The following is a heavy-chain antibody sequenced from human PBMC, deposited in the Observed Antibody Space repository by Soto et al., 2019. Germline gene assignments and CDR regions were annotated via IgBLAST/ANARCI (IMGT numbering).Heavy chain of an antibody. CDR1: GGSFSGYY. CDR2: INHSGST. Sequence: KPSETLSLTCAVYGGSFSGYYWSWIRQPPGKGLEWIGEINHSGSTNYNPSLKSRVTISVDTSKNQFSLKLSSVTAADTAVYYRAREGGVYYYDSSIDYWGQGTLVTVSS. CDR3: AREGGVYYYDSSIDY. D-gene: IGHD3-22*01. V-gene: IGHV4-34*01. J-gene: IGHJ4*02.